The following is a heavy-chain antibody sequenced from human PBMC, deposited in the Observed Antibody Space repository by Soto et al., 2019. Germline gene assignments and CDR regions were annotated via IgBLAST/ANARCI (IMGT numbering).Heavy chain of an antibody. CDR2: ISSSSSYI. CDR1: GFTFSSYS. V-gene: IGHV3-21*01. CDR3: ARDLSRVLRYFDWFYFDY. J-gene: IGHJ4*02. D-gene: IGHD3-9*01. Sequence: PGGSLRLSCAASGFTFSSYSMNWVRQAPRKGLEWVSSISSSSSYIYYADSVKGRFTISRDNAKNSLYLQMNSLRAEDTAVYYCARDLSRVLRYFDWFYFDYWGQGTLVTVSS.